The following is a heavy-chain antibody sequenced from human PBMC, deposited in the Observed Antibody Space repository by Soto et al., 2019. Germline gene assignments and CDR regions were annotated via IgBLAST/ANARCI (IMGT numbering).Heavy chain of an antibody. CDR2: IYSGGST. V-gene: IGHV3-66*01. J-gene: IGHJ4*02. CDR1: GFTVSSNY. D-gene: IGHD3-16*02. CDR3: ARDQGGEGSLDYDYIWGSYRHIDY. Sequence: EVQLVESGGGLVQPGGSLRLSCAASGFTVSSNYMSWVRQAPGKGLEWVSVIYSGGSTYYADSVKGRFTISRDNSKNTLYLQMNSLRAEDTAVYYCARDQGGEGSLDYDYIWGSYRHIDYWGQGTLVTVSS.